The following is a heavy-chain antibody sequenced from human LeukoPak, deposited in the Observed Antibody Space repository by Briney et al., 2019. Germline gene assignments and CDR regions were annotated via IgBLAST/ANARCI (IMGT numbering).Heavy chain of an antibody. J-gene: IGHJ4*02. V-gene: IGHV4-59*01. CDR3: ASSTYYYDSSGYDY. Sequence: PSETLSLTCTVSGGSISSYYWSWIRQPPGKGLERIGYIYYSGSTNYNPSLKSRVTISVDTSKNQFSLKLSSVTAADTAVYYCASSTYYYDSSGYDYWGQGTLVTVSS. CDR1: GGSISSYY. D-gene: IGHD3-22*01. CDR2: IYYSGST.